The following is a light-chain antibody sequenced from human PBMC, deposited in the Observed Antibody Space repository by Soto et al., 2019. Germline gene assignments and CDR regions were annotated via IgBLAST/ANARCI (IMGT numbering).Light chain of an antibody. J-gene: IGLJ1*01. CDR2: VNSDGSH. V-gene: IGLV4-69*01. CDR3: SSYTSSSTLYV. Sequence: QPVLTQSPSASASLGASVNLTCTLSSGHSSYAIAWHQQQPERGPRYLMKVNSDGSHTKGDAIPDRFSGSSSGAERYLTISSLQSEDEADYYCSSYTSSSTLYVFGTGTKLTVL. CDR1: SGHSSYA.